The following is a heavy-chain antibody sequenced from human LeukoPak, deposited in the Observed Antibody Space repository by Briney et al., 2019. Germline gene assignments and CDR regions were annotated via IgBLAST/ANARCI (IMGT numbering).Heavy chain of an antibody. CDR3: ARHMGWLQLHICAFDI. V-gene: IGHV5-51*01. CDR1: GYNFLTYW. Sequence: GESLKISCEGSGYNFLTYWIAWVRQMPGKGLEWMGIIYPADSDNKYSPSFQDQVTISANKSISTAYLQCISLKTSDTALYYYARHMGWLQLHICAFDIWGQGTMVTASS. CDR2: IYPADSDN. J-gene: IGHJ3*02. D-gene: IGHD5-24*01.